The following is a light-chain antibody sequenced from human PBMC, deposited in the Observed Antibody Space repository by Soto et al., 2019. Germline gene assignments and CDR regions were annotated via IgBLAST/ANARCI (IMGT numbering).Light chain of an antibody. CDR1: QGIRNA. Sequence: DIQMTQSPSSLSAAVGDRVTITCRASQGIRNALGWYQQKPGKAPKRLIYAASSLQSGVPSRFSGSGSGTDFTLTISSLQPEDFATYYCLQHNSYPWTFGQGTKVEIK. J-gene: IGKJ1*01. CDR3: LQHNSYPWT. V-gene: IGKV1-17*01. CDR2: AAS.